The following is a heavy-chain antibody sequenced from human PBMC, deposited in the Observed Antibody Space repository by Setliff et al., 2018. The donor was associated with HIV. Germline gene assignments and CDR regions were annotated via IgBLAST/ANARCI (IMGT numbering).Heavy chain of an antibody. Sequence: SETLSLTCTVSSGSISTYYWTWIRQPPGKGLEYIGYIYYTGSTDYNPSLNGRVTISIDMSKSQFSLKLNSVTAADTAVYYCAGEAWTSYRSSSGYYYYMDVWGKGTTVTVSS. CDR3: AGEAWTSYRSSSGYYYYMDV. CDR2: IYYTGST. V-gene: IGHV4-59*03. D-gene: IGHD6-6*01. CDR1: SGSISTYY. J-gene: IGHJ6*03.